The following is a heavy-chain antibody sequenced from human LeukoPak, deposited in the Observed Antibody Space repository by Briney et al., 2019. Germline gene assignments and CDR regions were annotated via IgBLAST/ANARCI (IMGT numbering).Heavy chain of an antibody. J-gene: IGHJ6*02. Sequence: GGSLRLSCAASGFIFSNYAMSWVRQAPGKGLEWVSAISGSGGSTYYADSVKGRFTISRDNSKNTLYLQMNSLRAEDTAVYYCAKGTGPTESSGYYSYYYYYGMDVWGQGTTVTVSS. CDR2: ISGSGGST. CDR1: GFIFSNYA. CDR3: AKGTGPTESSGYYSYYYYYGMDV. D-gene: IGHD3-22*01. V-gene: IGHV3-23*01.